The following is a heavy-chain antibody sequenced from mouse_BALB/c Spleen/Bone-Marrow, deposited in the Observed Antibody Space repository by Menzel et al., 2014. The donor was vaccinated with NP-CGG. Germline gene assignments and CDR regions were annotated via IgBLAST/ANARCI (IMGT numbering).Heavy chain of an antibody. D-gene: IGHD1-1*01. CDR1: GFTFSSFG. J-gene: IGHJ2*01. Sequence: EVKLVESGGGLVQPGGSRKLSCSASGFTFSSFGMHWVRQAPEKGLEWVAYISSGSSTIYYADTVKGRFTISRDNPKNPLFLQMTSLRSEDTAMYYCASSPYGYFDYWGQGITLTVSS. CDR3: ASSPYGYFDY. V-gene: IGHV5-17*02. CDR2: ISSGSSTI.